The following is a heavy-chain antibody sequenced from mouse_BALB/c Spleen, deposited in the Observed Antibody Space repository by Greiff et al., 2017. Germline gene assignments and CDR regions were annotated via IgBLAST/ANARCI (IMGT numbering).Heavy chain of an antibody. Sequence: EVQLVESGPSLVKPSQTLSLTCSVTGDSITSGYWNWIRKFPGNKLEYMGYISYSGSTYYNPSLKSRISITRDTSKNQYYLQLNSVTTEDTATYYCARITTVVLYYYAMDYWGQGTSVTVSS. D-gene: IGHD1-1*01. CDR3: ARITTVVLYYYAMDY. J-gene: IGHJ4*01. CDR1: GDSITSGY. V-gene: IGHV3-8*02. CDR2: ISYSGST.